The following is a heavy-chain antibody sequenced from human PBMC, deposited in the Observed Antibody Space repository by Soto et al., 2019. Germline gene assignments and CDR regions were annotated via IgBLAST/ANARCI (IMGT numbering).Heavy chain of an antibody. J-gene: IGHJ4*02. Sequence: AGVHVPCLASGYSFPRHAMHWVREAPGQRLEWMGWSNAGNGNAKYSQKFQGRVTITRDTSASTAYMELSSLRSEDTAVYYCARDLFADYYDTSQAYFDYWGQGTLVTVSS. CDR3: ARDLFADYYDTSQAYFDY. CDR2: SNAGNGNA. CDR1: GYSFPRHA. V-gene: IGHV1-3*01. D-gene: IGHD3-22*01.